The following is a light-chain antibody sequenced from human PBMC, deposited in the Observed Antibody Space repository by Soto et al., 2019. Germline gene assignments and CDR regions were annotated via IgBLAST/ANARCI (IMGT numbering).Light chain of an antibody. CDR2: DVT. V-gene: IGLV2-11*01. J-gene: IGLJ1*01. Sequence: QCALTQPRSVSGSPGQSVTISCTGTSSDIGDYSYVSWYQQHPGKAPKLIIYDVTKRPSGVPDRFSGSKSGNTASLTISGLQAEDEADYFCCSYAGSYTSPYVFGTGTKVTVL. CDR3: CSYAGSYTSPYV. CDR1: SSDIGDYSY.